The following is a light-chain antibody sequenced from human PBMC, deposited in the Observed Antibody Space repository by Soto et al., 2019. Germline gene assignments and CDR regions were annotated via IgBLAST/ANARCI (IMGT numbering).Light chain of an antibody. CDR1: QSVRSD. CDR3: QQYNTWPPWT. CDR2: GAS. V-gene: IGKV3-15*01. J-gene: IGKJ1*01. Sequence: VVMTQSPATVSVSPGETVTLSCRASQSVRSDVAWYQQRPGQAPRLLIFGASSRVADVPARFSGSGSGTDFTLTISSLQSEDFAVYDCQQYNTWPPWTFGQGTKVE.